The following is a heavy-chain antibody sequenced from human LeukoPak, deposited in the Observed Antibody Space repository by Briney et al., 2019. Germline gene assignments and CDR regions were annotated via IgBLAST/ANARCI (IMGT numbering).Heavy chain of an antibody. CDR3: ARYSGSFNSYFDY. J-gene: IGHJ4*02. D-gene: IGHD1-26*01. V-gene: IGHV4-39*07. CDR1: GGSISSSSYY. Sequence: PSETLSLTCTVSGGSISSSSYYWGWIRQPPGKGLEWIGSIYYSGSTYYNPSLKSRVTISVDTSRNQFSLKLSSVTAADTAVYYCARYSGSFNSYFDYWGQGTLVTVSS. CDR2: IYYSGST.